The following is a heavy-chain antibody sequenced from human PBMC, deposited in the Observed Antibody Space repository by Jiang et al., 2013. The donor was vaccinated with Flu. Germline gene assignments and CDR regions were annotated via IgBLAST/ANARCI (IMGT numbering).Heavy chain of an antibody. CDR2: IIPILGIT. V-gene: IGHV1-69*04. D-gene: IGHD3-3*01. CDR3: AGENFPFWSGHSPDYYHGLDV. J-gene: IGHJ6*02. CDR1: GGTFTSSP. Sequence: SGAEVKKPGSSVKVSCKSSGGTFTSSPIAWVRQAPGQGLEWMGRIIPILGITTYAENFRGRVTITADKSTTTAYMDLSSLRPEDTAVYFCAGENFPFWSGHSPDYYHGLDVWGQGTTVTVSS.